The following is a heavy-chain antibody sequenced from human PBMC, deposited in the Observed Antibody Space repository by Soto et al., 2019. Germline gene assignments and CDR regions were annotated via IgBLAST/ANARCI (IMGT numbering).Heavy chain of an antibody. CDR2: IIPILGIA. V-gene: IGHV1-69*02. D-gene: IGHD2-15*01. Sequence: QVQLVQSGAEVKKPGSSVKVSCKASGGTFSSYTISWVRQAPGQGLEWMGRIIPILGIANYAQKFQGRVTITADKSTSTAYMELSSLRSEDTAVYYCAREYCSGGSCYPGDWGHGTLVTVSS. CDR3: AREYCSGGSCYPGD. CDR1: GGTFSSYT. J-gene: IGHJ4*01.